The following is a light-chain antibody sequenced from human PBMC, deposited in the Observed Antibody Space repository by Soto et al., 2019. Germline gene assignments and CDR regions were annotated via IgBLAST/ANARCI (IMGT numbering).Light chain of an antibody. Sequence: DIQLTQSPSFLSASVGDRFTITSRASQGISSYLAWYQQKPGKAPKILIYAANTLQSGVPSRFSGSGSVTEFTLTISSLQPEDFATYYCQQLNSYPYSFGQGTKLEIK. V-gene: IGKV1-9*01. CDR3: QQLNSYPYS. CDR1: QGISSY. CDR2: AAN. J-gene: IGKJ2*01.